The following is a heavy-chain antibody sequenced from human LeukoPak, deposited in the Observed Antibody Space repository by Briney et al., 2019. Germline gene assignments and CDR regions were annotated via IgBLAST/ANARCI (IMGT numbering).Heavy chain of an antibody. Sequence: PGRSLRLSCAASGFTFSSYGMHWVRQAPGKGLEWVAVIWYDGSNKYYADSVKGRFTISRDNSKNTLYLQMNSLRAEDTAVYYCAKLCYYGSGRVPLSDSWGQGTLVTVSS. CDR3: AKLCYYGSGRVPLSDS. CDR1: GFTFSSYG. V-gene: IGHV3-33*06. D-gene: IGHD3-10*01. CDR2: IWYDGSNK. J-gene: IGHJ4*02.